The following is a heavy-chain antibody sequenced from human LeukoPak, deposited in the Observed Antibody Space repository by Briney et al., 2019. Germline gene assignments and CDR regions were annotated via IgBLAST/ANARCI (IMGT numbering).Heavy chain of an antibody. CDR1: GGTLSSYA. CDR2: IIPIFGTA. CDR3: AREDSGYENWFDP. V-gene: IGHV1-69*05. D-gene: IGHD5-12*01. J-gene: IGHJ5*02. Sequence: VASVKVSCKASGGTLSSYAISWVRQAPGQGLEWMGGIIPIFGTANYAQKFQGRVTITTDESTSTAYMELSSLRSEDTAVYYCAREDSGYENWFDPWGQGTLVTVSS.